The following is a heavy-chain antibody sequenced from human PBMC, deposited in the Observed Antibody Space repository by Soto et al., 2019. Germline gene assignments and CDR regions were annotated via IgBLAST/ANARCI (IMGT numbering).Heavy chain of an antibody. CDR1: GFTFSSYA. Sequence: GGSLRLSCAASGFTFSSYAMHWVRQAPGKGLEWVAVISYDGSNKYYADSVKGRFTISRDNSKNTLYLQMNSLRAEDPAVYYCARDITMVRGVIDLISNPDYWGQGTLVTVSS. J-gene: IGHJ4*02. D-gene: IGHD3-10*01. V-gene: IGHV3-30-3*01. CDR2: ISYDGSNK. CDR3: ARDITMVRGVIDLISNPDY.